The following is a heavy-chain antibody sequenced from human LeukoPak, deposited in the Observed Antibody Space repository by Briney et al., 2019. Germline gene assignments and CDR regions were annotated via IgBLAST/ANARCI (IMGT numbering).Heavy chain of an antibody. CDR2: ISGSGGST. Sequence: GGSLRLSCAASGFTFSSYAMSWVRQAPGKGLEWVSAISGSGGSTYYADSVKGRFTISRDNSKNTLYLQRNSLRAEDTAVYYCAKWGDYYGSGSYYPYFDYWGQGTLVTVSS. J-gene: IGHJ4*02. CDR3: AKWGDYYGSGSYYPYFDY. D-gene: IGHD3-10*01. V-gene: IGHV3-23*01. CDR1: GFTFSSYA.